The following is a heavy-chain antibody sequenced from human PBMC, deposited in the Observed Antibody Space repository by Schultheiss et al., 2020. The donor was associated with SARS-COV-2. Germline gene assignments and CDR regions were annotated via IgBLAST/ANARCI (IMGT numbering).Heavy chain of an antibody. J-gene: IGHJ5*02. D-gene: IGHD4-11*01. V-gene: IGHV4-59*08. CDR1: GVSISSYC. CDR3: GRVTTVRGWFDP. Sequence: SETLSLTCTVSGVSISSYCWNWIRQPPGKGLEWIGFIHDSGSTNYNPSLKSRVTISVDTSKNQFYLELNSVTASDTAVYYCGRVTTVRGWFDPWGQGTLVTVSS. CDR2: IHDSGST.